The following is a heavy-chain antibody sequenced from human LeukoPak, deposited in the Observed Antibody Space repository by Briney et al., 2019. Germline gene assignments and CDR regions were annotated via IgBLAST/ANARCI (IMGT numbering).Heavy chain of an antibody. Sequence: SETLSLTCTVSGGSISDYYWGWIRQPPGKGLEWIGSIYDSGSTYYNPSLKSRVTISVDTSKNQFSLKLNSVTAADTAVYYCARHYGPWGQGTLVTVSS. CDR2: IYDSGST. D-gene: IGHD3-10*01. V-gene: IGHV4-39*01. J-gene: IGHJ5*02. CDR1: GGSISDYY. CDR3: ARHYGP.